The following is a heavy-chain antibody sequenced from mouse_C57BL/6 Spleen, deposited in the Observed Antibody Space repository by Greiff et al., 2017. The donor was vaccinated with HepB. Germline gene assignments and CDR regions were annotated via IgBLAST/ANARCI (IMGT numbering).Heavy chain of an antibody. CDR3: ARGNDGSSSLFAY. J-gene: IGHJ3*01. D-gene: IGHD1-1*01. V-gene: IGHV14-2*01. Sequence: EVQLQQSGAELVKPGASVKLSCTASGFNIKDYYMPWVKQRTEQGLEWIGRIDPEDGDTKYAPKFQGKATITADTSSNTAYLQLSSLTSEDPAVYYCARGNDGSSSLFAYWGQGTLVTVSA. CDR1: GFNIKDYY. CDR2: IDPEDGDT.